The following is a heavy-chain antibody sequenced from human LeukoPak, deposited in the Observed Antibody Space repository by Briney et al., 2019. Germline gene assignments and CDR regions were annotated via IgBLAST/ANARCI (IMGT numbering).Heavy chain of an antibody. Sequence: SETLSLTCTVSGGSISSYYWSWIRQPPGKGLEWIGSIYYSGGTFYNPSLKSRVTVSVDTSKNQFSLKLSSATASDTAVYYCARLNNNGGTYFDYWGQGTLVTVSS. CDR1: GGSISSYY. D-gene: IGHD1/OR15-1a*01. CDR2: IYYSGGT. J-gene: IGHJ4*02. CDR3: ARLNNNGGTYFDY. V-gene: IGHV4-59*05.